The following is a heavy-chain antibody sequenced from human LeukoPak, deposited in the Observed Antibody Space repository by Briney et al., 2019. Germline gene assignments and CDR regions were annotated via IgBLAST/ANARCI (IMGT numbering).Heavy chain of an antibody. CDR1: GGSFSGYY. J-gene: IGHJ6*03. CDR3: AREYDYVWGSYRYPGRGSYYYYMDV. V-gene: IGHV4-34*01. Sequence: SETLSLTCAVYGGSFSGYYWSWLRQPPGKGLEWIGEINHSGSTNYNPSLKSRVTISVDTSKNQFSLKLSSVTAADTAVYYCAREYDYVWGSYRYPGRGSYYYYMDVWGKGTTVTVSS. CDR2: INHSGST. D-gene: IGHD3-16*02.